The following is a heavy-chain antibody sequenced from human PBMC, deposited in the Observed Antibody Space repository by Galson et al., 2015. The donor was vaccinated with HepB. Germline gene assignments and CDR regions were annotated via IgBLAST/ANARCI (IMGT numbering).Heavy chain of an antibody. CDR3: ARAVRNQLLSEY. D-gene: IGHD1-26*01. J-gene: IGHJ4*02. CDR2: VYKSGTT. V-gene: IGHV4-4*02. Sequence: ETLSLTCTVSGASLSSDSWWTWVRQSPGKGLEWIGEVYKSGTTNYNPSLQSRVTIEVTRPRNQFSLKLTSVTAADTAVYYCARAVRNQLLSEYWGQGTLVTVSS. CDR1: GASLSSDSW.